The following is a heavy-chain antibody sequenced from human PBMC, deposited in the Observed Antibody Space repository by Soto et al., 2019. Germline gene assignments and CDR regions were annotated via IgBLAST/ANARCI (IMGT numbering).Heavy chain of an antibody. CDR1: GGTFSSYA. CDR3: ARVERGYSGYDSWFDP. Sequence: QVQLVQSGAEVKKPGSSVKVSCKASGGTFSSYAISWVRQAPGQGLEWMGGIIPIFGTANYAQKFQGRVTITXXEXTXXAYMELSSLRSEDTAVYYCARVERGYSGYDSWFDPWGQGTLVTVSS. V-gene: IGHV1-69*05. D-gene: IGHD5-12*01. CDR2: IIPIFGTA. J-gene: IGHJ5*02.